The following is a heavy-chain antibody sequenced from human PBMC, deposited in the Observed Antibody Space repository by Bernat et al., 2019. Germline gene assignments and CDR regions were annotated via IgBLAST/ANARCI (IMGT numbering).Heavy chain of an antibody. D-gene: IGHD2-15*01. CDR3: ARTRGYCSGGSCYPDAFDI. J-gene: IGHJ3*02. CDR1: GFTSSSYG. CDR2: IWYDGSNK. Sequence: QVQLEESGGGVVQPGRSLRLSCAASGFTSSSYGMHWVRQAPGKGLEWVAVIWYDGSNKYHADSVKGRLTISRDNSKNTLYLQMNSLRAEDTAVYYCARTRGYCSGGSCYPDAFDIWGQGTMVTVSS. V-gene: IGHV3-33*01.